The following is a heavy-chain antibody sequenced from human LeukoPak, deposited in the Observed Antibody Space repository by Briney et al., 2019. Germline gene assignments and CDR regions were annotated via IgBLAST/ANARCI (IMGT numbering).Heavy chain of an antibody. CDR1: GFTFSSYA. D-gene: IGHD6-19*01. Sequence: QPGGSLRLSCAASGFTFSSYAMHWVRQAPGKGLEWVANIRQDGSAQFYADSVKGRFTISRDNAKNSLYLQMNSLRDEDTAVYYCARWLYSSGWAIDYWGQGTLVTVSS. V-gene: IGHV3-7*01. CDR3: ARWLYSSGWAIDY. J-gene: IGHJ4*02. CDR2: IRQDGSAQ.